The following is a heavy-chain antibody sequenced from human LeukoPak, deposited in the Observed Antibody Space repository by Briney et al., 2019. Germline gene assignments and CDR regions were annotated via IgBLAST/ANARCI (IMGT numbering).Heavy chain of an antibody. V-gene: IGHV3-53*01. CDR3: ARVTSSYGINWFDP. CDR1: GFTVSSNY. D-gene: IGHD5-18*01. CDR2: IYSGGHT. Sequence: GGSLRLSCAASGFTVSSNYMSWVRQAPGKGLEWVSVIYSGGHTYYADSVKGRFTISRDNSKNTLYLQMNRLRAEDTAVYYCARVTSSYGINWFDPWGQGTLVTVSS. J-gene: IGHJ5*02.